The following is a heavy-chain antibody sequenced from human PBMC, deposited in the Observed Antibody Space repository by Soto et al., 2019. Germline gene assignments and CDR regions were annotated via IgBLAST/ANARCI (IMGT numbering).Heavy chain of an antibody. Sequence: EVQLVETGGGLIQPGGSLRLSCAASGFTVSSNYMSWVRQPPGRGLEWVSVIFSDGTTYYADSLQGRFTISRDSSKNMLYLQMNSLTPDDTAVYYCTRETVPPASHYYDSWGQGTLVTVSS. D-gene: IGHD2-2*01. CDR1: GFTVSSNY. V-gene: IGHV3-53*02. J-gene: IGHJ4*02. CDR3: TRETVPPASHYYDS. CDR2: IFSDGTT.